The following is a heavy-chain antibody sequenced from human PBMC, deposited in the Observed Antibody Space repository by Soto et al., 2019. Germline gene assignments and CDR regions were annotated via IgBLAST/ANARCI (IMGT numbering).Heavy chain of an antibody. J-gene: IGHJ4*02. V-gene: IGHV3-21*01. CDR2: ISSSSSYI. CDR1: GFTFSSYS. Sequence: NPVGSLRLSCAASGFTFSSYSMNWVRQAPGKGLEWVSSISSSSSYIYYADSVKGLFTISRDNAKNSLYLQMNSLRAEDTAVYYCAVRLLFTFWGQGTLVTVSS. D-gene: IGHD2-21*02. CDR3: AVRLLFTF.